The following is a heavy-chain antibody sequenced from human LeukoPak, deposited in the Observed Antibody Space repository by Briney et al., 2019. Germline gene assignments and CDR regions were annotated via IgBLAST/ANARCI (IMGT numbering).Heavy chain of an antibody. CDR1: GFSFSNYA. J-gene: IGHJ5*02. CDR3: ARDRGSSYCGGDCYSPSPTVNWFDP. D-gene: IGHD2-21*02. V-gene: IGHV3-23*01. Sequence: SGGSLRLSCEASGFSFSNYAMSWVRQTPGRGLEWVSAISGNGVSAYYSDSVKGRFTVSRDNSKNTLYLQMNSLRAEDTAVYYCARDRGSSYCGGDCYSPSPTVNWFDPWGQGTLVTVSS. CDR2: ISGNGVSA.